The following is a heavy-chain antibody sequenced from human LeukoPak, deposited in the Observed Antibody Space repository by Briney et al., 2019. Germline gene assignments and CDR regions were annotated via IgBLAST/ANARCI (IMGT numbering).Heavy chain of an antibody. V-gene: IGHV4-59*01. CDR3: ARDRNYDFWSGYYQEAFDI. CDR2: IYYSGST. Sequence: SSETLSLTCTVSGGSISSYYWSWIGQPPGKGLEWIGYIYYSGSTNYNPSLKSRVTISVDTSKNQFSLKLSSVTAADTAVYYCARDRNYDFWSGYYQEAFDIWGQGTMVTVSS. D-gene: IGHD3-3*01. J-gene: IGHJ3*02. CDR1: GGSISSYY.